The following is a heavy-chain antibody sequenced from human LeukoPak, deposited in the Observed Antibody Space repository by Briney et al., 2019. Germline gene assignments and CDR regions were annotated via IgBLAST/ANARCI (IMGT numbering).Heavy chain of an antibody. CDR1: GFTFSSYG. CDR2: IRYDGSNK. J-gene: IGHJ4*02. V-gene: IGHV3-30*02. CDR3: ATRDPYYYDSSGYYFDY. D-gene: IGHD3-22*01. Sequence: GGSLRLSCAASGFTFSSYGMHWVRQAPGKGLEWVAFIRYDGSNKYYADSVKGRFTISRDNSKNTLYLQMNSLRAEDTAVYYCATRDPYYYDSSGYYFDYWGQGTLVTVSS.